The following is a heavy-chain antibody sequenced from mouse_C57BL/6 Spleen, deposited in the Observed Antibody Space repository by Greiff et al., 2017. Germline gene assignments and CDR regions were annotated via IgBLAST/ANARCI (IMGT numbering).Heavy chain of an antibody. Sequence: VQLKESGPELVKPGASVKISGKPPGKAFGSSGRNWVKKRPGKGLEWIGRIYPGDGGTNYNGKFKGKATLTADKSSSTAYMQLSSLTSEDSAVYFCARGSWLFAYWGQGTLVTVSA. V-gene: IGHV1-82*01. J-gene: IGHJ3*01. CDR2: IYPGDGGT. CDR3: ARGSWLFAY. CDR1: GKAFGSSG.